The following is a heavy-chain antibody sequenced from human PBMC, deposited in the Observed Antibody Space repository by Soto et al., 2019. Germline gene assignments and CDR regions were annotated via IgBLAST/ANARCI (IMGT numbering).Heavy chain of an antibody. D-gene: IGHD5-18*01. CDR2: VHVSGDT. V-gene: IGHV4-4*07. J-gene: IGHJ5*02. CDR3: AREIQGPLGCFGP. CDR1: GGINNYY. Sequence: SETLSLTCSVSGGINNYYWSWIRQPAGKGLEWIGRVHVSGDTNYNPSLSSRVTMSVDRSTNQFSLKLTSMNAADTAIYYCAREIQGPLGCFGPWGQGTLVTVFS.